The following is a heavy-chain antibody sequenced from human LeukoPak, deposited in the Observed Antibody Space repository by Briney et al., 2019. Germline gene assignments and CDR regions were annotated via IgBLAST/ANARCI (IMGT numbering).Heavy chain of an antibody. J-gene: IGHJ4*02. D-gene: IGHD2-2*01. CDR1: GYTFTGYY. CDR2: INPNSGGT. V-gene: IGHV1-2*02. Sequence: ASVKVSCKASGYTFTGYYMHWVRQAPGQGLEWMGWINPNSGGTNYAQKFQGRVTMTRDTSTSTVYMELSSLRSEDTAVYYCARDSRYAGGFDYWGQGTLVTVSS. CDR3: ARDSRYAGGFDY.